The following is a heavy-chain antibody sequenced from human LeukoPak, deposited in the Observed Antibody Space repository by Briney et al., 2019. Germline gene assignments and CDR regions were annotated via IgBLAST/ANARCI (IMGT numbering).Heavy chain of an antibody. J-gene: IGHJ4*02. D-gene: IGHD5-18*01. V-gene: IGHV4-30-2*01. CDR2: IYHSGST. Sequence: SETLSLTCAVSGGSISSGGYSWSWIRQPPGKGLEWIGYIYHSGSTNYNPSLKSRVTMSVDTSKNQFSLKLSSVTAADTAVYYCARDVFAFGYSFGIDYWGQGTLVTVSS. CDR1: GGSISSGGYS. CDR3: ARDVFAFGYSFGIDY.